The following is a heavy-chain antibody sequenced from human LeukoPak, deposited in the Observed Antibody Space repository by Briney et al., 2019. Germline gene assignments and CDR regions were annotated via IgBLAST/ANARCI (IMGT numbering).Heavy chain of an antibody. CDR1: GGSISSSNW. V-gene: IGHV4-4*02. D-gene: IGHD3-22*01. J-gene: IGHJ4*02. CDR3: ARAGDYYDSSGYSLDY. CDR2: IYHSGST. Sequence: SETLSLTCAVSGGSISSSNWWSWVRQPPGQGLEWIGEIYHSGSTNYNPSLKSRVTISVDKSKNQFSLKLSSVTAADTAVYYCARAGDYYDSSGYSLDYWGQGTLVTVSS.